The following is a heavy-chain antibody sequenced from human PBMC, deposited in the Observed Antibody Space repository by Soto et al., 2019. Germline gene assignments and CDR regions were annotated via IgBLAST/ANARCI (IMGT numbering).Heavy chain of an antibody. V-gene: IGHV4-39*01. J-gene: IGHJ4*02. Sequence: QLQLQESGPGLVKPSETLSLTCTVSGGSISSSSYYWGWIRQPPGKGLEWIGSIYYSGSTYYNPSLKSRVTISVDTSKNQFSLKLISVTAADTAVYSCARRDSSTHYRYWGQGTLVTVSS. D-gene: IGHD2-15*01. CDR3: ARRDSSTHYRY. CDR1: GGSISSSSYY. CDR2: IYYSGST.